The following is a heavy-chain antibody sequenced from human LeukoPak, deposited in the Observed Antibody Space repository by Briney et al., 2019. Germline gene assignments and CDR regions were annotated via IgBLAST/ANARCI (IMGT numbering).Heavy chain of an antibody. V-gene: IGHV3-15*01. CDR3: ATDRGYSYGY. CDR1: GFTFNNAW. CDR2: IKNRADGGTT. D-gene: IGHD5-18*01. J-gene: IGHJ4*02. Sequence: GGSLRLSCAASGFTFNNAWLSWVRQAPGKGLEWVGRIKNRADGGTTDYAAPVKGRFTISRDDSKSTLYLEMDSLKTEDTAVYYCATDRGYSYGYWGQGTLVTVSS.